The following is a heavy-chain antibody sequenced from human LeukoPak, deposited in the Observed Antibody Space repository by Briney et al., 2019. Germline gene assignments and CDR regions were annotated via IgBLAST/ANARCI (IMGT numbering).Heavy chain of an antibody. CDR2: INPTSGDT. Sequence: ASVKVSCKASGYIFTGFSIHWVRQAPGQGLEWMGWINPTSGDTNSSQKFQGRVTMTRDTSISTAYMELSRLKSDDTAFYYCATGRDLVSTTSPFDYWGRGTLVTVSS. J-gene: IGHJ4*02. D-gene: IGHD5/OR15-5a*01. CDR3: ATGRDLVSTTSPFDY. V-gene: IGHV1-2*02. CDR1: GYIFTGFS.